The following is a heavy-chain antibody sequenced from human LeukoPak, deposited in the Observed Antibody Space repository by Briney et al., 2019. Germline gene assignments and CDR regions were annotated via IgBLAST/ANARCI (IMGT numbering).Heavy chain of an antibody. J-gene: IGHJ4*02. V-gene: IGHV3-23*01. CDR3: AKLAYIVVVVAATDY. CDR1: GFTFSNYA. Sequence: GGSLRLSCAASGFTFSNYAMSWVRQAPGKGLEWVSTISGPGSSTYSADSVKGRFTISRDNSKNTLYLQMHSLRAEDTAIYYCAKLAYIVVVVAATDYWGQGTLVTVSS. CDR2: ISGPGSST. D-gene: IGHD2-15*01.